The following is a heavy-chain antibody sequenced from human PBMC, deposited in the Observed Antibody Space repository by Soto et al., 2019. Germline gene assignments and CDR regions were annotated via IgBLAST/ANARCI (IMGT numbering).Heavy chain of an antibody. CDR3: ARQNHGGDSAYLDY. J-gene: IGHJ4*02. D-gene: IGHD2-21*02. Sequence: SGGSPNPHREGPGYSFANYWISLVRQMPGQGLQWLGASDCSDSYTRYSPSFQGHVTISADSSLNTAYLLFRSLQASDTAIYFCARQNHGGDSAYLDYWGQGVLVTVSS. CDR2: SDCSDSYT. CDR1: GYSFANYW. V-gene: IGHV5-10-1*01.